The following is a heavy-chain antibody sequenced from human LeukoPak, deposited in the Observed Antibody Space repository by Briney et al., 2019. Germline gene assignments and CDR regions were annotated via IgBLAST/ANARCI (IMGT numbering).Heavy chain of an antibody. CDR2: ISSSSSTI. V-gene: IGHV3-48*04. CDR1: GFTFSSYS. J-gene: IGHJ4*02. Sequence: PGGSLRLSCAASGFTFSSYSMNWVRRAPGKGLEWVSYISSSSSTIYYADSVKGRFTISRDNAKNSLYLQMNSLRAEDTAVYYCARDRSGSYLPDYFDYWGQGTLVTVSS. D-gene: IGHD1-26*01. CDR3: ARDRSGSYLPDYFDY.